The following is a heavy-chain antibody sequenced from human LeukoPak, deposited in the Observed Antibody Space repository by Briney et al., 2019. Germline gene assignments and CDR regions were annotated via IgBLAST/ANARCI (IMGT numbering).Heavy chain of an antibody. CDR3: ARSGGWYYYDSSGYDYYYYMDV. Sequence: SGGSLRLSCAASGFTFSDYYMSWIRQAPGKGLEWGSYISSSGSTIYYADSVKGRFTISRDNAKNSLYLQMNSLRAEDTAVYYCARSGGWYYYDSSGYDYYYYMDVWGKGTTVTVSS. J-gene: IGHJ6*03. D-gene: IGHD3-22*01. CDR2: ISSSGSTI. V-gene: IGHV3-11*01. CDR1: GFTFSDYY.